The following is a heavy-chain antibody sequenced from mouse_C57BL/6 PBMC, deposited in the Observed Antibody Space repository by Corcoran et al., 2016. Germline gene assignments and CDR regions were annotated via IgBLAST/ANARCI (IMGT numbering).Heavy chain of an antibody. Sequence: DVQLQKSGPSLVKPSQPLSLTSSVPGYSITSGYYWNWIRQFAGNKLEWMGYISYDGSNNYNTSLKNRISITRNTSKNQFFLKLNSVTTEDTATYYCARDGNDYVDYWGQGTTLTVSS. CDR1: GYSITSGYY. CDR3: ARDGNDYVDY. D-gene: IGHD2-3*01. J-gene: IGHJ2*01. V-gene: IGHV3-6*01. CDR2: ISYDGSN.